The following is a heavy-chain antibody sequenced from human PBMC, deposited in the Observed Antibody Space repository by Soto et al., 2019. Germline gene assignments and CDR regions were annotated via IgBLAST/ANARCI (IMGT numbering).Heavy chain of an antibody. J-gene: IGHJ2*01. CDR1: GGSISSGGYY. CDR2: IYYSGST. Sequence: QVQLQESGPGLVKPSQTLSLTCTVSGGSISSGGYYWSWIRQHPGKGLEWIGYIYYSGSTYYNPSLKSRVTISVDTSKNQFSLKLSSVTAADTAVYYCARTGITIFGVVIIGNWYFDLWGRGTLVTVSS. CDR3: ARTGITIFGVVIIGNWYFDL. D-gene: IGHD3-3*01. V-gene: IGHV4-31*03.